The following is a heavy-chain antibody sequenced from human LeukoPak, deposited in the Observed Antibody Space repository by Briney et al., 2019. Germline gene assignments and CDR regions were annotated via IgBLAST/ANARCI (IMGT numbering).Heavy chain of an antibody. J-gene: IGHJ6*02. CDR1: GFTFSSYG. V-gene: IGHV3-30*18. CDR2: ISYDGSNK. Sequence: GGSLRLSCAASGFTFSSYGMHWVRQAPGKGLEWVAVISYDGSNKYYADSVKGRFTISRDNSKNTLYLQMNSLRAEGTAVYYCAKWDTSDTGVNYSPGMHFWGQGTTVTFPS. CDR3: AKWDTSDTGVNYSPGMHF. D-gene: IGHD5-18*01.